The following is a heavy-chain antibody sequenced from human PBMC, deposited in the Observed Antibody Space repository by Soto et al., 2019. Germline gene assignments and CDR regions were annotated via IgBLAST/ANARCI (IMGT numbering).Heavy chain of an antibody. CDR2: ISGSGGST. J-gene: IGHJ6*02. Sequence: WWSLRLSCAASVFTCSSYAMSWFRQAPGKGLEWVSAISGSGGSTYYADSVKGRFTISRDNSKNTLYLQMNSLRAEDTAVYYCAKDQDSNYAQAYYYGMDVWGQGTTVTVSS. D-gene: IGHD4-4*01. CDR3: AKDQDSNYAQAYYYGMDV. V-gene: IGHV3-23*01. CDR1: VFTCSSYA.